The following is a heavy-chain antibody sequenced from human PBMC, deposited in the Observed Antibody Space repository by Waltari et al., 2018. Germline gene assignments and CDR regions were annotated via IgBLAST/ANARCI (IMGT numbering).Heavy chain of an antibody. J-gene: IGHJ3*01. CDR1: GYTLSDFD. Sequence: EVQLLQSGAELKEPGTTVSIPCKVPGYTLSDFDTLRVQQAPGKGLRWMGLVDLEDGETIYADNFQGRVTISADTSTDTAFMELSSLRSEDTAVFYCATALGDSSSASRPFDFWGQGTMITVSS. D-gene: IGHD6-19*01. V-gene: IGHV1-69-2*01. CDR3: ATALGDSSSASRPFDF. CDR2: VDLEDGET.